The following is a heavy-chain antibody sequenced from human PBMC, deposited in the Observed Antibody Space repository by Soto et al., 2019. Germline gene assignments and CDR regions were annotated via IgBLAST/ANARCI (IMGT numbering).Heavy chain of an antibody. J-gene: IGHJ6*02. D-gene: IGHD2-2*01. CDR3: AREDIVVVPAAIYGMDV. CDR2: ISYDGSNK. CDR1: GFTFSSYA. V-gene: IGHV3-30-3*01. Sequence: GGSLRLSCAASGFTFSSYAMHWVRQAPGKGLEWVAVISYDGSNKYYADSVKGRFTISRDNSKNTLYLQMNSLRAEDTAVYYCAREDIVVVPAAIYGMDVWGQGTTVTVSS.